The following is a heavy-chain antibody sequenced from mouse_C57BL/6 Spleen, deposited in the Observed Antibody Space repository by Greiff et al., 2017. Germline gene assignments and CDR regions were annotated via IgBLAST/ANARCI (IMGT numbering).Heavy chain of an antibody. CDR1: GYTFTNYL. CDR2: INPGSGGT. V-gene: IGHV1-54*01. Sequence: VQLQQSGAELVRPGASVKVSCKASGYTFTNYLIEWVKQRPGQGLEWIGVINPGSGGTNYNEKFKGKATLTADKSSSAAYMQLSSLTSEDSAVYFCARWRGCSSPSYAMCYWGPGTSVTVSS. J-gene: IGHJ4*01. D-gene: IGHD1-1*01. CDR3: ARWRGCSSPSYAMCY.